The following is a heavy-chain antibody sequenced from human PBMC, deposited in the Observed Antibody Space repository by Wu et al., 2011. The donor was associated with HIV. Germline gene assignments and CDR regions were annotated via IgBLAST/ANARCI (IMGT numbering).Heavy chain of an antibody. V-gene: IGHV1-8*02. CDR2: VNPTTGDT. Sequence: QVQLVQSGAEVKKPGASVKVPCTASGYTFTDFYIHWVRQAPGLGLEWMGWVNPTTGDTVYAPQFQDRVTMTSNTSTSTAYMTLSSLTSEDTAIYYCARGVGGGYYDIWSGYYPNWFDPWGQGTLVIVSS. J-gene: IGHJ5*02. CDR3: ARGVGGGYYDIWSGYYPNWFDP. CDR1: GYTFTDFY. D-gene: IGHD3-3*01.